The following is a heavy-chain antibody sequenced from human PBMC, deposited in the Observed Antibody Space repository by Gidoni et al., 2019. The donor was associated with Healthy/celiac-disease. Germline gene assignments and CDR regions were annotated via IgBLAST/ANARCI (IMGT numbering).Heavy chain of an antibody. Sequence: EVQLVESGGGLVQPGRSLRLSCAASGFTFDDYAMHWVRQAPGKGLEWVSGISWNSGSIGYADSVKGRFTISRDNAKNSLYLQMNSLRAEDTALYYCAKDIGYDSSGYWSDWGQGTLVTVSS. CDR3: AKDIGYDSSGYWSD. CDR1: GFTFDDYA. V-gene: IGHV3-9*01. CDR2: ISWNSGSI. D-gene: IGHD3-22*01. J-gene: IGHJ4*02.